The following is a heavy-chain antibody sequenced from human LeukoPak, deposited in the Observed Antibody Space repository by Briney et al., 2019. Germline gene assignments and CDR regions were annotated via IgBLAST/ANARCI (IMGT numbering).Heavy chain of an antibody. J-gene: IGHJ4*02. V-gene: IGHV3-48*01. D-gene: IGHD3-9*01. CDR1: GFTFSGYS. CDR3: ARDKDWAFDY. CDR2: IGTGSGII. Sequence: GGSLRLSCAASGFTFSGYSMNWVRQAPGKGLEWVSYIGTGSGIISYVDSVKGRFTISRDDAKNSLYLQMNSLRAEDAAVYYCARDKDWAFDYWGQGTLVTVSS.